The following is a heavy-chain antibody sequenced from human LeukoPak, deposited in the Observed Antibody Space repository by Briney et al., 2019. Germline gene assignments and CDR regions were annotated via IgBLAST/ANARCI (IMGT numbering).Heavy chain of an antibody. Sequence: GGSLRLSCAASGFTYDDYGMSWVRQVPGKGLEWVSGISWNGDSTSYPDSVKGRFTVSRDNAKNSIYLQMNSLRAEDTAFYYCVRIGPGYYFLDYWGQGTLVTVSS. CDR3: VRIGPGYYFLDY. V-gene: IGHV3-20*04. D-gene: IGHD3-22*01. CDR1: GFTYDDYG. J-gene: IGHJ4*02. CDR2: ISWNGDST.